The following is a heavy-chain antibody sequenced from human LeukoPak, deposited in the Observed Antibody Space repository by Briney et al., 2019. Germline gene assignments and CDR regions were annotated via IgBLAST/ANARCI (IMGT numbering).Heavy chain of an antibody. CDR1: GGSISSYY. CDR3: ARARVVDTAMVTGLYYYYYYYMDV. CDR2: ISYSGST. V-gene: IGHV4-59*01. D-gene: IGHD5-18*01. Sequence: SETLSLTCTVSGGSISSYYWSWIRQPPGKGLEWIGYISYSGSTNYNPSLKSRVTISVDTSKNQFSLKLSSVTAADTAVYYCARARVVDTAMVTGLYYYYYYYMDVWGKGTTVTVSS. J-gene: IGHJ6*03.